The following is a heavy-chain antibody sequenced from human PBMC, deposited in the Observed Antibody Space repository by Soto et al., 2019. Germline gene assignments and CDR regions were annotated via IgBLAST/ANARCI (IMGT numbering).Heavy chain of an antibody. CDR2: VNPSGGHT. CDR1: GDTFTEYY. J-gene: IGHJ4*02. Sequence: QVQLMQSGAEVKKPGASVKVSCKASGDTFTEYYIHWVRQAPGQGLVWMGTVNPSGGHTTYAQHFLGRVTMTRDTYTSTLYMELTSLTSEDTAVYYCARGGHVVVVTAALDYWGQGTLVTVSS. D-gene: IGHD2-21*02. CDR3: ARGGHVVVVTAALDY. V-gene: IGHV1-46*01.